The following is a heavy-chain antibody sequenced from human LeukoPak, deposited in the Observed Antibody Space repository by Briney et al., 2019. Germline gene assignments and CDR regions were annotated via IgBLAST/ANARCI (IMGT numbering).Heavy chain of an antibody. D-gene: IGHD3-22*01. J-gene: IGHJ4*02. V-gene: IGHV4-34*01. CDR2: INHSGST. CDR1: GGSFSGYY. Sequence: SETLSLTCAVYGGSFSGYYWSWIRQPPGKGLEWIGEINHSGSTNYNPSLKSRVTISVDTSKNQFSLKLRSVTAADTAVYYCARRIVVITTLDYWGQGTLVTVSS. CDR3: ARRIVVITTLDY.